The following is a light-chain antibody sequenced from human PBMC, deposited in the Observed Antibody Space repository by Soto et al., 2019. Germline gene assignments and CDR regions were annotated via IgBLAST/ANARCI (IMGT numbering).Light chain of an antibody. V-gene: IGLV2-11*01. J-gene: IGLJ1*01. Sequence: QSALTQPRSVSGSRGQSVTISCTGTSSDVGGYNFVSWYQQHPGKAPKLMIYDVIKRPSGVPDRFSGSKSGDTASLTISGLQAEDEADYYCCSYGGSYTYVFGTGTKVNV. CDR1: SSDVGGYNF. CDR3: CSYGGSYTYV. CDR2: DVI.